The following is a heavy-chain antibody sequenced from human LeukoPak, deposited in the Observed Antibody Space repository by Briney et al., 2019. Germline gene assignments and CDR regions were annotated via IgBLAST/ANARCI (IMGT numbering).Heavy chain of an antibody. CDR1: GYTFISYG. D-gene: IGHD1-1*01. CDR3: ARGKEREPFDF. V-gene: IGHV1-18*01. Sequence: GASVKVSCKASGYTFISYGISWVRQAPGQGPEWVGWIFTYNGDTKYEKKFQGRVTMTTDSSTNTVYLELRSLRSDDTAVYYCARGKEREPFDFWGQGTLVTVSS. CDR2: IFTYNGDT. J-gene: IGHJ4*02.